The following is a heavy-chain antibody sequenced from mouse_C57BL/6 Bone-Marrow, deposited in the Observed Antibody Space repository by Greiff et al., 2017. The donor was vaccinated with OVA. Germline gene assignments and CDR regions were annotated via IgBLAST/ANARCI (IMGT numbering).Heavy chain of an antibody. CDR1: GYTFTSYW. Sequence: VQLQQSGAELVKPGASVKLSCKASGYTFTSYWMHWVKQRPGQSLEWIGMIHPNSGSTNYNEKFKSKATLTVDKSSSTAYMQLSSLTSEDAAVYYCAEGYYGSSDVYWGQGTTLTVSS. CDR2: IHPNSGST. D-gene: IGHD1-1*01. CDR3: AEGYYGSSDVY. J-gene: IGHJ2*01. V-gene: IGHV1-64*01.